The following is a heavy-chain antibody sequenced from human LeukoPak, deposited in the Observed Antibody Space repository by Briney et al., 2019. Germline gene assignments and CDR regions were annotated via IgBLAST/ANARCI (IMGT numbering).Heavy chain of an antibody. CDR1: GFTVSSNY. Sequence: GGSLRLSRAASGFTVSSNYMSWVRQAPGKGLEWVSVIYSGGSTYYADSVKGRFTISRDNSKNTLYLQMNSLRAEDTAVYYCARRSGHHFDYWGQGTLVTVSS. D-gene: IGHD3-3*01. CDR3: ARRSGHHFDY. J-gene: IGHJ4*02. CDR2: IYSGGST. V-gene: IGHV3-53*01.